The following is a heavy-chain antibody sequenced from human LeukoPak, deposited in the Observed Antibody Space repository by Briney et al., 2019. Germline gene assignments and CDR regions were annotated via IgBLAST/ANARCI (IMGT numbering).Heavy chain of an antibody. V-gene: IGHV3-23*01. J-gene: IGHJ6*02. D-gene: IGHD3-22*01. CDR2: ISGSGGST. Sequence: GGSLRLSCAASGFTLCIYAMSCVRDAPGEGLERVSAISGSGGSTYYAASVKGGSTISRDNSKNTLYLQMNSLRAQDTAVYYCAKDRRITMIVVVIMNSIDVWGQGTTVTVSS. CDR1: GFTLCIYA. CDR3: AKDRRITMIVVVIMNSIDV.